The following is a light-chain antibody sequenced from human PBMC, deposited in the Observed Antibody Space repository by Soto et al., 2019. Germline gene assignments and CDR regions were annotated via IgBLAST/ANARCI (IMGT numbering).Light chain of an antibody. CDR2: AAS. V-gene: IGKV1-9*01. CDR3: QQYNSYSA. Sequence: IQLTQSPSSLSASVGDRVTITCRASQGISSYLAWYQQKPGKAPKLLIYAASTLQSGVPSRFSGSGSGTEFTLTISSLQPDDFATYYCQQYNSYSALGQGTKVDIK. J-gene: IGKJ1*01. CDR1: QGISSY.